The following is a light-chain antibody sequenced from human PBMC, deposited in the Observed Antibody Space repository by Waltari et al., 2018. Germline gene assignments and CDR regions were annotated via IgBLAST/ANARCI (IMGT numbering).Light chain of an antibody. CDR3: QHYGNWPMST. CDR2: GAS. J-gene: IGKJ2*01. Sequence: EIVMTQSPATLSVSPGERVTLSCRASQSVSNTLAWYQQKPGQAPRLLVYGASTRASGSPARCRAGAAGTEFTLTISSVQSEDYEGYSCQHYGNWPMSTFGQGTKVEI. CDR1: QSVSNT. V-gene: IGKV3D-15*01.